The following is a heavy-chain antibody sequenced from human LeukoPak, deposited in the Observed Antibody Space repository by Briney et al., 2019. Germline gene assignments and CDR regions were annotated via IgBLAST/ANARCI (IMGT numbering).Heavy chain of an antibody. V-gene: IGHV4-59*01. CDR1: GCSISSLY. D-gene: IGHD5-12*01. CDR3: ARGGIRGYSAFDNLDF. J-gene: IGHJ4*02. CDR2: IYYGGST. Sequence: SETLSLTCTVSGCSISSLYYSWIRQPPGKGLEWIGYIYYGGSTNYNPSLKSRVSMSVDTSKNQFSLTLTSVTVADTAFYYCARGGIRGYSAFDNLDFWGLGTHVTVSS.